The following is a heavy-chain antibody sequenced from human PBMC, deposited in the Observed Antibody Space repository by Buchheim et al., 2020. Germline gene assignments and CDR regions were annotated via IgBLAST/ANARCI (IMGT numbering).Heavy chain of an antibody. CDR2: IKGTGTT. CDR1: GFTFSSYT. CDR3: AKAAVPATFDF. J-gene: IGHJ4*02. Sequence: QLLESGGGLVQPGGSLRLSCAASGFTFSSYTMNWVRQPPGKGLEWVSSIKGTGTTYYADSVTGRFTISRDNSKKTLYLQMNSLRAEDTAVYYCAKAAVPATFDFWGQGAL. V-gene: IGHV3-23*01. D-gene: IGHD2-2*01.